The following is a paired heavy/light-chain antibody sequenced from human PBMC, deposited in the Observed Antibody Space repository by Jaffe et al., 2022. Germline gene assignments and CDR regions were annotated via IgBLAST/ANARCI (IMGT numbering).Light chain of an antibody. Sequence: QSALTQPASVSGSPGQSITISCTGTSSDVGGYNYVSWYQQHPGKAPKLMIYDVSNRPSGVSNRFSGSKSGNTASLTISGLQAEDEADYYCSSYTSSWGVVFGGGTKLTVL. CDR1: SSDVGGYNY. CDR3: SSYTSSWGVV. J-gene: IGLJ2*01. V-gene: IGLV2-14*03. CDR2: DVS.
Heavy chain of an antibody. V-gene: IGHV1-3*01. D-gene: IGHD5-12*01. CDR2: INAGNGNT. J-gene: IGHJ5*02. CDR1: GYTFTSYA. Sequence: QVQLVQSGAEVKKPGASVKVSCKASGYTFTSYAMHWVRQAPGQRLEWMGWINAGNGNTKYSQKFQGRVTITRDTSASTAYMELSSLRSEDTAVYYCARDILVSGYSGYDPPHWFDPWGQGTLVTVSS. CDR3: ARDILVSGYSGYDPPHWFDP.